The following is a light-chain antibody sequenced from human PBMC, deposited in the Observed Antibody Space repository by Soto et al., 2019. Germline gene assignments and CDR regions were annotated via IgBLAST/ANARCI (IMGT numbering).Light chain of an antibody. Sequence: DIQMTQSPSTLSASVGDRVTLTCRASHNIVDSLAWYQQKPGKPPRLLIYGASTLESGVPSRFSGTGSGTEFTLTISSLQPEDLATYYCQQYDTYYSFGQGTKVEIK. J-gene: IGKJ2*03. CDR3: QQYDTYYS. V-gene: IGKV1-5*03. CDR1: HNIVDS. CDR2: GAS.